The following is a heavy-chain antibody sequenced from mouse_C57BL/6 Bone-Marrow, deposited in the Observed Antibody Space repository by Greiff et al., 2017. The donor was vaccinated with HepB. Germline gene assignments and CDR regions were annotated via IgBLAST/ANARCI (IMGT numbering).Heavy chain of an antibody. CDR3: ARWRYGSSSFAY. CDR1: GYTFTSYW. V-gene: IGHV1-64*01. J-gene: IGHJ3*01. Sequence: VKLQQSGAELVKPGASVKLSCKASGYTFTSYWMHWVKQRPGQGLEWIGMIHPNSGSTNYNEKFKSKATLTVDKSSSTAYMQLSSLTSEDSAVYYCARWRYGSSSFAYWGQGTLVTVSA. D-gene: IGHD1-1*01. CDR2: IHPNSGST.